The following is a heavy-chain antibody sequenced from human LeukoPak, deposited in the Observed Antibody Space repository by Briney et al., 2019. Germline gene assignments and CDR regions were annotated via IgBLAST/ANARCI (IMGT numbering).Heavy chain of an antibody. Sequence: SETLSLTCTVSGGSLSSYYWSWIRQSPGKGLGWSGYMYYCVSTNYNPSLKSRVTISVDTSKNQFSLKLRSVTAAGTAVFYCARLSGTRYYFDYWGQGTLVAVSS. CDR3: ARLSGTRYYFDY. CDR1: GGSLSSYY. J-gene: IGHJ4*02. V-gene: IGHV4-59*01. D-gene: IGHD1-26*01. CDR2: MYYCVST.